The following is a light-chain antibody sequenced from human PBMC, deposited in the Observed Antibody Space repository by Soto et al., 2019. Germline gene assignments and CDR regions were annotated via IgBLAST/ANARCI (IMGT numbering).Light chain of an antibody. V-gene: IGLV1-44*01. CDR2: TNN. Sequence: QSLLTQPPSASATPGQRVTISCSGSNSNIGTNTVNWYQQLPGTAPRLLIYTNNQRPSGVPQRFSGSMTGTSASLAIGGLQSEDGADYYCAAWDDSLGAYVFGTGTKLTVL. J-gene: IGLJ1*01. CDR3: AAWDDSLGAYV. CDR1: NSNIGTNT.